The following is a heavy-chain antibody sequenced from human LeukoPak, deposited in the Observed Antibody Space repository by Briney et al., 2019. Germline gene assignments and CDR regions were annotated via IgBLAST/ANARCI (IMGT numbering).Heavy chain of an antibody. CDR1: GFTFSNYA. CDR2: ISGNGGST. Sequence: GGSLRLSCAASGFTFSNYAMSWVRQVPGKGLEWVSTISGNGGSTFFADSVKGRFTISRDNSKNTLYLQMNSLRAEDTAVYYCAKDPRLAGPGNPYFDYWGQGTLVTVSS. J-gene: IGHJ4*02. CDR3: AKDPRLAGPGNPYFDY. D-gene: IGHD4-23*01. V-gene: IGHV3-23*01.